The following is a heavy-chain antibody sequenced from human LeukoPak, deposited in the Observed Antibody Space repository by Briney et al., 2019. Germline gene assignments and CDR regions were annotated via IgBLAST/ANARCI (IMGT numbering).Heavy chain of an antibody. D-gene: IGHD5-12*01. V-gene: IGHV3-30*02. J-gene: IGHJ4*02. Sequence: PPGGSLRLSCAASGFTFSSYGMPWVRQAPGKGLEWVAFIRYDGSNKYYADSVKGRFTISRDNSKNTLYLQMNSLRAEDTAVYYCAKSPDIVATISDFDYWGQGTLVTVSS. CDR1: GFTFSSYG. CDR2: IRYDGSNK. CDR3: AKSPDIVATISDFDY.